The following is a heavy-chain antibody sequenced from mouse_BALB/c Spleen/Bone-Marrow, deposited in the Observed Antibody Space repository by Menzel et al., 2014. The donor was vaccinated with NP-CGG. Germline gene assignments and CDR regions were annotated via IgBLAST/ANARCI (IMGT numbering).Heavy chain of an antibody. Sequence: QVQLQQSGAELMKPGASVKISCKATGYTFSSHWIEWVKQRPGHGLEWIGEILPGSGSTNYNEKFKGKATFTADTSSNTAYMQLSSLTSEDSAVYYCARTGTDWYFDVWGAGTTVTVSS. CDR1: GYTFSSHW. V-gene: IGHV1-9*01. J-gene: IGHJ1*01. CDR3: ARTGTDWYFDV. CDR2: ILPGSGST. D-gene: IGHD4-1*01.